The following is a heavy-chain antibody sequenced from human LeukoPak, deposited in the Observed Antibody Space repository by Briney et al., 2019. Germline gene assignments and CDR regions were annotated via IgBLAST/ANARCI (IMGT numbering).Heavy chain of an antibody. CDR2: IYYSANT. J-gene: IGHJ5*02. CDR3: ARVGASNWFDP. Sequence: PSETLSLTCTVSGGSITSHYWNWIRQSPEKGLEWIGYIYYSANTNYNPSLKSRVTILVDTSKNQFSLKLSSVTAADTAVYYCARVGASNWFDPWGQGTLVTVSS. CDR1: GGSITSHY. V-gene: IGHV4-59*11.